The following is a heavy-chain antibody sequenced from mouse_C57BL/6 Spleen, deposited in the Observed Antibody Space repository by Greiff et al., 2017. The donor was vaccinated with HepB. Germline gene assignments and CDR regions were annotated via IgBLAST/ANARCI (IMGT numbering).Heavy chain of an antibody. J-gene: IGHJ2*01. CDR2: IYPGDGDT. CDR1: GYAFSSYW. Sequence: QVQLQQSGAELVKPGASVKISCKASGYAFSSYWMNWVKQRPGKGLEWIGQIYPGDGDTNYNGKFKGKATLTADKSSSTAYMQLSSLTSEDSAVYFCARRGMGYDGRPYYFDYWGQGTTLTVSS. D-gene: IGHD3-1*01. V-gene: IGHV1-80*01. CDR3: ARRGMGYDGRPYYFDY.